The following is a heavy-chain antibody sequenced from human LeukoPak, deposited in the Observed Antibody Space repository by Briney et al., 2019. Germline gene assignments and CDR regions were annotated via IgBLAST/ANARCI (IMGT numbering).Heavy chain of an antibody. CDR3: TRAVFFGDLTLDY. CDR1: GYTFTGYY. Sequence: ASVKVSCKASGYTFTGYYMHWVRQAPGQRLEWMGNISTDTGNTYYSQDFQDRVTITRDTSATTVFLELSSLRSDDMAIYYCTRAVFFGDLTLDYWGQGTLVTVSS. V-gene: IGHV1-3*03. CDR2: ISTDTGNT. J-gene: IGHJ4*02. D-gene: IGHD3-10*01.